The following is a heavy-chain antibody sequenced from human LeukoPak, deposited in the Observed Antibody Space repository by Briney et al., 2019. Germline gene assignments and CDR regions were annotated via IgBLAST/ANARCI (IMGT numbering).Heavy chain of an antibody. J-gene: IGHJ4*02. CDR2: LGIAGDT. Sequence: GGSLRLSCAASGFTVSSYAMHWVRQPLGKGLEWVSALGIAGDTFHPGSAKGRFTISRENARNSLYLQMNSLRAEDTAMYYCARQMQSHGNFDSWGQGTLVTVSS. V-gene: IGHV3-13*01. CDR1: GFTVSSYA. CDR3: ARQMQSHGNFDS. D-gene: IGHD1-26*01.